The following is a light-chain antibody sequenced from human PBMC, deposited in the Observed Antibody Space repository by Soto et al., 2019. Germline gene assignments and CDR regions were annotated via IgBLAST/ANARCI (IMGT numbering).Light chain of an antibody. CDR1: SSNIGSRY. V-gene: IGLV1-51*01. CDR2: DNN. J-gene: IGLJ2*01. CDR3: GTWDNSLSAVL. Sequence: QSVLTQPPSVSAAPGQKVTISCSGSSSNIGSRYVFWYQQIPGTAPKLLIYDNNERPSGIPDRFSGSKSGASATLGITGLQTGDEGDYYCGTWDNSLSAVLFGGGTKLTVL.